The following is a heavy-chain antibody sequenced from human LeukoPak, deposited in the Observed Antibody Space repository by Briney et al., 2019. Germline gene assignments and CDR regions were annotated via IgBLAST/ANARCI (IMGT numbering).Heavy chain of an antibody. CDR1: GLTFSNAW. CDR3: ARDHLPAAIPESYYYYGMDV. CDR2: IKSKTDGGTT. J-gene: IGHJ6*02. Sequence: GGSLRLSCAVSGLTFSNAWMSWVRQAPGKGLEWVGRIKSKTDGGTTDYAAPVKGRFTISRDDSKNTLYLQMNSLRAEDTAVYYCARDHLPAAIPESYYYYGMDVWGQGTTVTVSS. D-gene: IGHD2-2*01. V-gene: IGHV3-15*01.